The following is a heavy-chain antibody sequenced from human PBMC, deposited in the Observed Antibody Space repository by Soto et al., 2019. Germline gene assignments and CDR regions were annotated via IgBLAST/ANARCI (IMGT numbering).Heavy chain of an antibody. Sequence: SETLSLTCTVSGDPVSSGSFYWSWIRQPPGKGLEWIGYVYYTGNSNNSPPLKSRVTISIDTSKNEFSLKLRSVTAADTAVYYCARKDYDSRLDFWGQGTLVTVSS. D-gene: IGHD3-22*01. CDR2: VYYTGNS. V-gene: IGHV4-61*01. CDR1: GDPVSSGSFY. J-gene: IGHJ4*02. CDR3: ARKDYDSRLDF.